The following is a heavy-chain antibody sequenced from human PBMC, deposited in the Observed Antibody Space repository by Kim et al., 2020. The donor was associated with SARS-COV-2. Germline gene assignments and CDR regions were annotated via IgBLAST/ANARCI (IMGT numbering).Heavy chain of an antibody. Sequence: VKGRFTISRDNSKNTLYLQMNSLRAEDTAVYYCAKALAGLWDYYYGMDVWGQGTTVTVSS. J-gene: IGHJ6*02. V-gene: IGHV3-23*01. CDR3: AKALAGLWDYYYGMDV. D-gene: IGHD6-19*01.